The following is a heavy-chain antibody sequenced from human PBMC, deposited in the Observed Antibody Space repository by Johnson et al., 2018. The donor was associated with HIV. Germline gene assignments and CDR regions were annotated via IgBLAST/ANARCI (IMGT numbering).Heavy chain of an antibody. CDR1: GFTFSSYG. Sequence: EQLVESGGGLVQPGGSLRLSCAASGFTFSSYGMSWVRQAPGKGLEWVSGVTGTGGDTYYADSVKGRFSISRDNAKHSLYLQMNSLRAEDTAVYYCAKGDGYNYAFDIWGQGTMVTVSS. CDR3: AKGDGYNYAFDI. CDR2: VTGTGGDT. D-gene: IGHD5-24*01. V-gene: IGHV3-23*04. J-gene: IGHJ3*02.